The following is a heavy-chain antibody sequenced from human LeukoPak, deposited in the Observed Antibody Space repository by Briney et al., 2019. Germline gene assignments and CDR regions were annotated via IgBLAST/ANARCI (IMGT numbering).Heavy chain of an antibody. Sequence: SVKVSCKASGGTFSSYAISWVRQAPGQGLECMGRIIPIFGTANYAQKFQGRVTITTDESTSTAYMELSSLRSEDTAVYYCAGPRDGYNLRGLYYFDYWGQGTLVTVSS. D-gene: IGHD5-24*01. CDR3: AGPRDGYNLRGLYYFDY. V-gene: IGHV1-69*05. J-gene: IGHJ4*02. CDR1: GGTFSSYA. CDR2: IIPIFGTA.